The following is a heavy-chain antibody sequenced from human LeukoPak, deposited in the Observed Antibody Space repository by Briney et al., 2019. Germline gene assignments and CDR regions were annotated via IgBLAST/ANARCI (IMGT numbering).Heavy chain of an antibody. CDR3: AREVFGATMIDY. CDR1: GYTFTSYG. V-gene: IGHV1-2*02. J-gene: IGHJ4*02. CDR2: ITPNSGGT. D-gene: IGHD1-26*01. Sequence: VASVKVSCTASGYTFTSYGMSWVRQAPGQGLEWMGWITPNSGGTNYAQKFQGRVTMTRDTAISTAYMELSRLRSDDTAVYYCAREVFGATMIDYWGQGTLVTVSS.